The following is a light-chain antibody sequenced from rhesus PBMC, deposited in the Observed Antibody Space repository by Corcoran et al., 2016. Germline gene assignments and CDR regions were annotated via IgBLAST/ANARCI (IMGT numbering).Light chain of an antibody. V-gene: IGKV1-22*01. CDR3: LQYIPSPFT. CDR1: QSISSW. CDR2: KAS. Sequence: DIQMTQSPSSLSASVGDTVTITCRASQSISSWLDWYQQKPGKAPKLLVYKASSLQSGVPSRFSGSGSGTDFTLTIGSLQPGDFATYYCLQYIPSPFTFGPGTKLDIK. J-gene: IGKJ3*01.